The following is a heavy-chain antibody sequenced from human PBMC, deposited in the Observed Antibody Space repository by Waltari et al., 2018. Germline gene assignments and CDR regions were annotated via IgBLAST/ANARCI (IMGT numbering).Heavy chain of an antibody. V-gene: IGHV3-21*03. J-gene: IGHJ3*02. CDR3: AREGYYDSRRWWWWDI. D-gene: IGHD3-22*01. Sequence: EVQLVESGGGLVNPGGSLRFPFPPSGFPSITYCLTWVGRAPGKGLEWVSSISSSSSYIYYADSVKGRFTISRDNAKNSLYLQMNSLRAEDTAVYYCAREGYYDSRRWWWWDIWGQGTMVTVSS. CDR1: GFPSITYC. CDR2: ISSSSSYI.